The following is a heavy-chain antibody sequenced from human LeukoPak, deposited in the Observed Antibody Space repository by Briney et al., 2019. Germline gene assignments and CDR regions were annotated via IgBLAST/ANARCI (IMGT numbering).Heavy chain of an antibody. D-gene: IGHD2-15*01. CDR3: AHTPCSGGSCYVY. CDR1: GGSISSSSYY. Sequence: PSETLSLTCTVSGGSISSSSYYWGWIRQPPGKGLEWIGSIYYSGSTYYNPSLKSRDTISVDTSKNQFSLKLSSVTAADTAVYYCAHTPCSGGSCYVYWGQGTLVTVSS. J-gene: IGHJ4*02. V-gene: IGHV4-39*01. CDR2: IYYSGST.